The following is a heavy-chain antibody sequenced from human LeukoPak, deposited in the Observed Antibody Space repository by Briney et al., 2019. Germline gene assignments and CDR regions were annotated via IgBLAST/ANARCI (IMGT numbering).Heavy chain of an antibody. J-gene: IGHJ6*03. V-gene: IGHV3-21*01. Sequence: GGSLRLSCAASGFTFSSYSMNWVRQAPGKGLEWVSSISSSSSYIYYADSVKGRFTISRENAKNSLYLQMNSLRAEDTAVYYCARRTGYCSGGSCYADYYYYYMDVWGKGTTVTVSS. CDR3: ARRTGYCSGGSCYADYYYYYMDV. CDR1: GFTFSSYS. CDR2: ISSSSSYI. D-gene: IGHD2-15*01.